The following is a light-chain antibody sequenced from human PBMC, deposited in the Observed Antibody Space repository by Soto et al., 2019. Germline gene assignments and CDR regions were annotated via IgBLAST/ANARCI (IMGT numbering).Light chain of an antibody. CDR1: QSVSSN. J-gene: IGKJ1*01. CDR2: GAS. Sequence: EIVMTQSPATLSVSPGERATLSCRASQSVSSNLAWYQQKPGQAPRLLIYGASTRATGIPARFSGSGSGTEFTLTISSLQSENFAVYYCQQYNTYPRTFGLGTKVEIK. CDR3: QQYNTYPRT. V-gene: IGKV3-15*01.